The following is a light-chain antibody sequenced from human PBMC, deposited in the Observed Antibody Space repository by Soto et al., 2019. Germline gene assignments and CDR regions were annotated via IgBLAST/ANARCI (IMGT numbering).Light chain of an antibody. CDR3: AAWDDSFSGLYV. CDR2: NND. V-gene: IGLV1-44*01. CDR1: SSNIGTYT. J-gene: IGLJ1*01. Sequence: SVLTQPPSASGTPGQRVTISCSGSSSNIGTYTVNWYQQLPGTAPKLLIFNNDQRPSGVPDRFSGFKYGTAASLAISGLQSEDEADYYCAAWDDSFSGLYVFGTATKLTVL.